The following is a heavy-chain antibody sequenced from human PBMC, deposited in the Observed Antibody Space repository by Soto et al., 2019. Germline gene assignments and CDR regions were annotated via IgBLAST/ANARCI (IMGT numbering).Heavy chain of an antibody. Sequence: QVQLVQSGAEVKKPGSSVKVSCKASGGTFSSYSISWVRQAPGQGLEWMGRIIPILGIATYAQKFQGRVTITADKSTTTAYMELSSLRSEDTAVYYCASSSRVLLDYWGQGTLVTVSS. CDR3: ASSSRVLLDY. J-gene: IGHJ4*02. V-gene: IGHV1-69*02. D-gene: IGHD3-10*01. CDR1: GGTFSSYS. CDR2: IIPILGIA.